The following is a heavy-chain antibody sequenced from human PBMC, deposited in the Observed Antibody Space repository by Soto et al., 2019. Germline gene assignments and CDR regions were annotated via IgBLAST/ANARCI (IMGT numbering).Heavy chain of an antibody. CDR3: ARDQLAPTYYYYGMDG. Sequence: GGSLRLSCAASGFTVSSNYISWFRQAPGKGLEWVSVIYSGGSTYYADSVKGRFTISRDNSKNTLYLQMNSLRAEDTAVYYCARDQLAPTYYYYGMDGWGQGTTVTV. V-gene: IGHV3-53*01. J-gene: IGHJ6*02. CDR1: GFTVSSNY. CDR2: IYSGGST.